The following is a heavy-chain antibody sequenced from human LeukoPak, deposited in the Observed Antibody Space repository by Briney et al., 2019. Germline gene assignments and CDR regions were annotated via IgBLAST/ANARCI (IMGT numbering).Heavy chain of an antibody. Sequence: ASVKVSCKVSGYTLTELSMHWVRQAPGKGLEWMGWMNPNSGNTGYPQKFQGRVTMTRNTSISTAYMELSNLRSEDTAVYYCARVWGSVDYWGQGTLVTVSS. CDR2: MNPNSGNT. CDR3: ARVWGSVDY. D-gene: IGHD3-16*01. J-gene: IGHJ4*02. V-gene: IGHV1-8*01. CDR1: GYTLTELS.